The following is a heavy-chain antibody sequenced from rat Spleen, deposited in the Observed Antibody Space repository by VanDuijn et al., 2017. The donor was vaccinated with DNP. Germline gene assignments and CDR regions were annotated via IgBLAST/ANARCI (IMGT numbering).Heavy chain of an antibody. D-gene: IGHD4-1*01. Sequence: EVQLQESGPGLVKPSQSLSLTCSVTGYSITSSYRWNWIRKFPGNKMEWIGYINYSGSTGYNPSLKSRISITRDTSKNQFFLQLSSVTTEDTATYYCAKDRTGGFAMDAWGQGTSFTVSS. J-gene: IGHJ4*01. CDR2: INYSGST. CDR3: AKDRTGGFAMDA. V-gene: IGHV3-1*01. CDR1: GYSITSSY.